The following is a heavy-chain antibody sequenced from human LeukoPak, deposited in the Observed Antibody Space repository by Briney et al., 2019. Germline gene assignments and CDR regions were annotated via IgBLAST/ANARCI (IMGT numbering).Heavy chain of an antibody. CDR2: IYHSGST. CDR1: GYSISSGYY. V-gene: IGHV4-38-2*02. CDR3: ARYQPHVTDAFDI. D-gene: IGHD3-10*02. Sequence: PSEXLSLTCTVSGYSISSGYYWGWIRQPPGKGLEWIGSIYHSGSTYYNPSLKSGVTISVDTSKNQFSLKLSSVTAADTAVYYCARYQPHVTDAFDIWGQGTMVTVSS. J-gene: IGHJ3*02.